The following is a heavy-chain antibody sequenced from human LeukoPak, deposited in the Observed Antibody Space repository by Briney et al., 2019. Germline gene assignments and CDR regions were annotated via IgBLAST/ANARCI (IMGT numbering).Heavy chain of an antibody. CDR3: AKEAGQDYGALDAFDV. Sequence: PGGSLRLSCAASGFTFSTSWMSWVRQAPGKGLEWVSSIGGTSSSLYYAESVKGRFTISRDNARNSLYLQMNSLRAEDTAVYYCAKEAGQDYGALDAFDVWGQGTMVTVSS. CDR1: GFTFSTSW. CDR2: IGGTSSSL. J-gene: IGHJ3*01. V-gene: IGHV3-21*01. D-gene: IGHD4-17*01.